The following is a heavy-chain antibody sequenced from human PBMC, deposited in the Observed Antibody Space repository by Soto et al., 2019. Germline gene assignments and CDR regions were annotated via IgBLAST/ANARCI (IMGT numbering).Heavy chain of an antibody. CDR3: ARERDGITMIVVVGERYFDL. V-gene: IGHV1-69*12. J-gene: IGHJ2*01. D-gene: IGHD3-22*01. CDR1: GGTFSCYA. Sequence: QVQLVQSGAEVKKPGSSVKVSCKASGGTFSCYAISWVRQAPGQGLEWMGGIIPIFGTANYAQKFQGRVMITADESTSTAYMELSSLRSEDTAVYYCARERDGITMIVVVGERYFDLWGRGTLVTVSS. CDR2: IIPIFGTA.